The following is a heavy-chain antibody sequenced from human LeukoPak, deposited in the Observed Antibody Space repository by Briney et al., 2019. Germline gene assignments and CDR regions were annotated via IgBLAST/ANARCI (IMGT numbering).Heavy chain of an antibody. Sequence: ASVKVSCKASGYTFTGYYMHWVRQAPGQGLEWMGRINPNSGGTNYAQKFQGRVTMTRDTSISTAYMELGRLRSDDTAVYYCAREPNYYDSIMVDYWGQGTLVTVSS. J-gene: IGHJ4*02. V-gene: IGHV1-2*06. D-gene: IGHD3-22*01. CDR3: AREPNYYDSIMVDY. CDR1: GYTFTGYY. CDR2: INPNSGGT.